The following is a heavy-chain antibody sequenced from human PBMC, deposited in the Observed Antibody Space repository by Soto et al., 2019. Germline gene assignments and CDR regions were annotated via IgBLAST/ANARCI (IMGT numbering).Heavy chain of an antibody. CDR3: ATVLGYSYVQAEYYFDY. D-gene: IGHD5-18*01. CDR2: FDPEDGET. CDR1: GYTLTELS. V-gene: IGHV1-24*01. Sequence: ASVKVSCKVSGYTLTELSMHWVRQAPGKGLEWMGGFDPEDGETIYAQKFQGRVTMTEGTSTDTAYMELSSLRSEDTAVYYCATVLGYSYVQAEYYFDYWGQGTLVTVSS. J-gene: IGHJ4*02.